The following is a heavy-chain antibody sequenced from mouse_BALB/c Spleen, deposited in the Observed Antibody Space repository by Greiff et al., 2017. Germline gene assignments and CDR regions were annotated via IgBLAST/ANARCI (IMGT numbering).Heavy chain of an antibody. CDR1: GFTFSSYA. V-gene: IGHV5-6-5*01. CDR2: ISSGGST. J-gene: IGHJ1*01. Sequence: DVMLVESGGGLVKPGGSLKLSCAASGFTFSSYAMSWVRQTPEKRLEWVASISSGGSTYYPDSVKGRFTISRDNARNILYLQMSSLRSEDTAMYYCARDPYGNYGWYFDVWGAGTTVTVSS. D-gene: IGHD2-1*01. CDR3: ARDPYGNYGWYFDV.